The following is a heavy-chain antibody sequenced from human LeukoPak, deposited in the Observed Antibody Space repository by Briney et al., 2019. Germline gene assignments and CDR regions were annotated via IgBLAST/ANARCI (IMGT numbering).Heavy chain of an antibody. V-gene: IGHV5-51*01. J-gene: IGHJ6*03. Sequence: PGESLLFSCTASSYCFTTYLIGWVRQMRGKGLEWMGIIFSSDSDTRYSPSLQGEVTTSAAKTITTAYRLWSSRKASATAMYSCGRQRSVRVGTTASEYYYYVDFWGKGTTVTVSS. CDR2: IFSSDSDT. CDR1: SYCFTTYL. CDR3: GRQRSVRVGTTASEYYYYVDF. D-gene: IGHD1-26*01.